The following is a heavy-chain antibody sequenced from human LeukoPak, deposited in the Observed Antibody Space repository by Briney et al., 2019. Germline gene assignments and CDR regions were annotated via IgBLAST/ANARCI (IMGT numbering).Heavy chain of an antibody. Sequence: GGSLRLSCAASGFTFDDYAMHWVRQAPGKGLEWVSGISWNSGSIGYADSVKGRFTISRDNAKNSLYLQMNSLRAEDMALYYCAKDAKYKSSGWTNFDYWGQGTLVTVSS. CDR3: AKDAKYKSSGWTNFDY. D-gene: IGHD6-19*01. CDR2: ISWNSGSI. CDR1: GFTFDDYA. V-gene: IGHV3-9*03. J-gene: IGHJ4*02.